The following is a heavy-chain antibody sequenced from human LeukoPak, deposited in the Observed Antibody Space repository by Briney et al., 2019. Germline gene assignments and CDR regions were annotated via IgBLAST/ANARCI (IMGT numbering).Heavy chain of an antibody. V-gene: IGHV7-4-1*02. CDR3: AREGLSRSYDILTGYRRQPNWFDP. Sequence: ASVKVSCKASGYTINSYAMNWVRQAPGQGLEWMGWINTNTGNPTYAQGFTGRFVFSLDTSVSTAYLQISSLKAEDTAVYYCAREGLSRSYDILTGYRRQPNWFDPWGQGTLVTVSS. CDR2: INTNTGNP. D-gene: IGHD3-9*01. CDR1: GYTINSYA. J-gene: IGHJ5*02.